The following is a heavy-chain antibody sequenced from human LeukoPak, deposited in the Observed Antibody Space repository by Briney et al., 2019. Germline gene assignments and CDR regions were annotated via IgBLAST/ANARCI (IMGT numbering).Heavy chain of an antibody. CDR1: GFTFSSYG. V-gene: IGHV3-30*02. Sequence: GGSLRLSCAASGFTFSSYGMHWVRQAPGKGLEWVAFIRYDGSNKYYADSVKGRFTISRDNSKNTLYLQMNSLKSDDTAVYYCARRIWFGEPQFDYWGQGTLVTVSS. J-gene: IGHJ4*02. CDR3: ARRIWFGEPQFDY. CDR2: IRYDGSNK. D-gene: IGHD3-10*01.